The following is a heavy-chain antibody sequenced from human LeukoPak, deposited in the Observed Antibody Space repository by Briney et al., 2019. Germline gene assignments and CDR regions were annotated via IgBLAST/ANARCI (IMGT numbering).Heavy chain of an antibody. CDR3: VGELLTAAGTIGAFDI. V-gene: IGHV3-33*01. Sequence: GRSLRLSCAASGFTFSTYGMHWVRQAPGKGLEWVAVIWANGSNKYHAGSVKGRFTISRDNSKSTLFLQMSSLAAEDTAVYYCVGELLTAAGTIGAFDIWGRGTMVTVCS. D-gene: IGHD6-13*01. CDR1: GFTFSTYG. J-gene: IGHJ3*02. CDR2: IWANGSNK.